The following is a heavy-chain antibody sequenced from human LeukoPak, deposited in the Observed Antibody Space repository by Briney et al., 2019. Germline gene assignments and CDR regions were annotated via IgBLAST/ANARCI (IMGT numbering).Heavy chain of an antibody. D-gene: IGHD4-11*01. V-gene: IGHV1-69*04. CDR3: ARMIPIQYYYYYDMDV. J-gene: IGHJ6*02. CDR2: IIPILGIA. CDR1: GGTFSSYA. Sequence: SVKVSCKASGGTFSSYAISWVRQAPGQGLEWMGRIIPILGIANYAQKFQGRVTITADKSTSTAYMELSSLRSEDTAVYYCARMIPIQYYYYYDMDVWGQGTTVTVSS.